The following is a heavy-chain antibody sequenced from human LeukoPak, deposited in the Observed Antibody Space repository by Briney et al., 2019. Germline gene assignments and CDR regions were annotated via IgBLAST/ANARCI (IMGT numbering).Heavy chain of an antibody. CDR2: IKGDGSDT. J-gene: IGHJ5*02. CDR1: GFTFSGYW. D-gene: IGHD1/OR15-1a*01. V-gene: IGHV3-74*01. Sequence: TGGSVRLSCAASGFTFSGYWMHWARQAPGKGLVWVACIKGDGSDTGHADSVKGRFTISRDNAKNMLYLQMNSLRVEDTAVYYCARDPRNKGFDPWGQGTLVTVSA. CDR3: ARDPRNKGFDP.